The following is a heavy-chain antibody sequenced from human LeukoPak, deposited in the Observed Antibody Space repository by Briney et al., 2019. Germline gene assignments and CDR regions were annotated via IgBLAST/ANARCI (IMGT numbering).Heavy chain of an antibody. CDR1: GGSISSGGYY. D-gene: IGHD3-22*01. CDR2: IYYSGGT. CDR3: ARGDSSGYYCPGDY. V-gene: IGHV4-31*03. Sequence: PSETLSLTCTVSGGSISSGGYYWSWIRQHPGKGLEWIGYIYYSGGTYYNPSLKSRVTISVDTSKNQFSLKLSSVTAADTAVYYCARGDSSGYYCPGDYWGQGTLVTVSS. J-gene: IGHJ4*02.